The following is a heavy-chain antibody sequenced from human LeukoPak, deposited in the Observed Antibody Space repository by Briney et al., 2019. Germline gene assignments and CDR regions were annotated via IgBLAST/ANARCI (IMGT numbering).Heavy chain of an antibody. CDR3: ARAPRWVGRYCSGTTCPGAFDI. Sequence: PGGSLRLSCAASGFTFSSYWMSWVRQAPGKGLEWVANIKQDGSEKYYVDSVKGRFTISRDNAKNSLYLRMNRLRVEDTAVYYCARAPRWVGRYCSGTTCPGAFDIWGQGTMVTVSS. CDR1: GFTFSSYW. CDR2: IKQDGSEK. D-gene: IGHD2-2*01. V-gene: IGHV3-7*01. J-gene: IGHJ3*02.